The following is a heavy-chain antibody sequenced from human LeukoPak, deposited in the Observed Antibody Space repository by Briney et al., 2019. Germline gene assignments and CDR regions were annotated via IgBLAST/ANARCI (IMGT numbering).Heavy chain of an antibody. CDR2: IIPIFGTT. CDR3: ARSMVPERANEGFYFDY. CDR1: GGTFNSYA. J-gene: IGHJ4*02. D-gene: IGHD1-14*01. Sequence: SVKVSCKASGGTFNSYAISWVRQAPGQGLEWMGRIIPIFGTTKYTQKFQGRVTFTTDESTSTAYMELSSLRSEDTAVYYCARSMVPERANEGFYFDYWGQGTLVTVSS. V-gene: IGHV1-69*05.